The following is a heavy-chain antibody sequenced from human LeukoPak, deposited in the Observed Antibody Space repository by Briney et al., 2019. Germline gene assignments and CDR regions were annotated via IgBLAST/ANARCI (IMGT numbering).Heavy chain of an antibody. CDR1: GFTFSSYE. J-gene: IGHJ4*02. D-gene: IGHD6-13*01. CDR2: ISSSGSTI. Sequence: PGGSLRLSCAASGFTFSSYEMNWVRQAPGKGLEWVSYISSSGSTIYYADSVKGRFTISRDNAKNSLYLQMNSLRAEDTAVYYCARDGDLRYSSSWNKPNFDYWGQGTLVTVSS. CDR3: ARDGDLRYSSSWNKPNFDY. V-gene: IGHV3-48*03.